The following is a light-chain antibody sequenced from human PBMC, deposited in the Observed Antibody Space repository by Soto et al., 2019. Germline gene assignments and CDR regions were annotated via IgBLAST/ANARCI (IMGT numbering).Light chain of an antibody. CDR1: SSDVENYKL. Sequence: QSVLNQPASVSGSPGQSVTISCTATSSDVENYKLVSWYQQHPGKAPKLIIYEVTKRPSGVSNRFSGSKSANTASLTISGLLPEVDADSYCCSSVGRSVFGTGTKFAGL. V-gene: IGLV2-23*02. CDR3: CSSVGRSV. J-gene: IGLJ1*01. CDR2: EVT.